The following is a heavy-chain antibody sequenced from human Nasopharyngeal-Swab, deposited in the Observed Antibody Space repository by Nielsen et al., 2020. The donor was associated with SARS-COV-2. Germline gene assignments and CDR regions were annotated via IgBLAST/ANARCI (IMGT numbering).Heavy chain of an antibody. Sequence: WIRQPPGKGLEWVSSISSSSSYIYYADSVKGRFTISRDNAKNSLYLQMNSLRAEDTAVYYCARAERITEGPSITIFGVVITPGAFDIWGQGTMVTVSS. V-gene: IGHV3-21*01. J-gene: IGHJ3*02. D-gene: IGHD3-3*01. CDR2: ISSSSSYI. CDR3: ARAERITEGPSITIFGVVITPGAFDI.